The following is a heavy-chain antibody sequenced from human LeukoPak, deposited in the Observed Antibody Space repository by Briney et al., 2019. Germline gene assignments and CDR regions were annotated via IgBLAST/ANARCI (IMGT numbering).Heavy chain of an antibody. D-gene: IGHD3-10*01. CDR3: AKAATYFYGSVTYDWFES. CDR2: IESNGLT. Sequence: GGSLRLSCAASGFTFSSYEMNWVRQAPGKGLMWVSRIESNGLTLYAGSVRDRFTISRDNGKSTIYLQMNSLRVDDTAIYYCAKAATYFYGSVTYDWFESWGQGTLVTVSS. J-gene: IGHJ5*01. CDR1: GFTFSSYE. V-gene: IGHV3-74*01.